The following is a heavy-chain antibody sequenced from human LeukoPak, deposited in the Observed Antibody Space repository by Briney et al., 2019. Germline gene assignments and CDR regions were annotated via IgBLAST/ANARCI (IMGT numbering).Heavy chain of an antibody. CDR2: IYYSGST. J-gene: IGHJ4*02. Sequence: SETLSLTCTVSGGSISSGGYYWSWIRQHPGKGLEWIGYIYYSGSTYYNPSLKSRVTISVDTSKNQFSLKLSSVTAADTAVYYCARGSSGYYFSHPPGYDYWGQGTLVTVSS. D-gene: IGHD3-22*01. CDR3: ARGSSGYYFSHPPGYDY. CDR1: GGSISSGGYY. V-gene: IGHV4-31*03.